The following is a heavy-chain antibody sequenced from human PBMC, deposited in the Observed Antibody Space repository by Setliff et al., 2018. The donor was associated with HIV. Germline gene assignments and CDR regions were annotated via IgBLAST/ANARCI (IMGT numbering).Heavy chain of an antibody. CDR1: GFTFSSYG. CDR3: AKNFYSSPWSPLDY. D-gene: IGHD6-19*01. V-gene: IGHV3-30*02. J-gene: IGHJ4*02. Sequence: GGSLRLSCAASGFTFSSYGMHWVRQAPGKGLEWVAFIRYDGTYKYYADSLKGRFTISRDNSKNTLFLQMNSLRTEDTAVYYCAKNFYSSPWSPLDYWGQGTLVTVSS. CDR2: IRYDGTYK.